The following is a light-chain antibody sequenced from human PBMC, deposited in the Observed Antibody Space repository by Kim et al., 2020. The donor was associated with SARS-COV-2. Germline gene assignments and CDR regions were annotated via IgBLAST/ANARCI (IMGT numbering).Light chain of an antibody. Sequence: ATMTGRGITPNVRSTYVDWQQQLPGTAPKPLIYRSYQRPSGVPDRFSGAKSGTSASLAISGLRSEDEADYYCAAWDDSLSGVVFGGGTQLTVL. CDR1: TPNVRSTY. CDR3: AAWDDSLSGVV. CDR2: RSY. J-gene: IGLJ2*01. V-gene: IGLV1-47*01.